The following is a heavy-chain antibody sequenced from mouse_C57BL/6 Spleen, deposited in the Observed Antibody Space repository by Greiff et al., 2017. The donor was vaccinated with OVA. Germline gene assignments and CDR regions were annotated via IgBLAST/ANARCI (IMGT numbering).Heavy chain of an antibody. J-gene: IGHJ3*01. CDR1: GFNIKDDY. CDR2: IDPENGDT. D-gene: IGHD1-1*01. CDR3: TTSFDGSSYPFAY. Sequence: VHVKQSGAELVRPGASVKLSCTASGFNIKDDYMHWVKQRPEQGLEWIGWIDPENGDTEYASKFQGKATITADTSSNTAYLQLSSLTSEDTAVYYCTTSFDGSSYPFAYWGQGTLVTVSA. V-gene: IGHV14-4*01.